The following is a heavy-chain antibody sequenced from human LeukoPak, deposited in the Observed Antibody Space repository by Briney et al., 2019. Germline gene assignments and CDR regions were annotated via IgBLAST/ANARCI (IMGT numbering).Heavy chain of an antibody. Sequence: SATLSLTCIVSGGSISIYYWNWIRQPPGKGLEWIGYIYNSGSTDYNPSLKRRVTISADTSKNQFSLKLTSVTAADTAVYYCARDRELGSWGQGILVTVSS. D-gene: IGHD3-16*01. CDR1: GGSISIYY. V-gene: IGHV4-59*01. J-gene: IGHJ5*02. CDR3: ARDRELGS. CDR2: IYNSGST.